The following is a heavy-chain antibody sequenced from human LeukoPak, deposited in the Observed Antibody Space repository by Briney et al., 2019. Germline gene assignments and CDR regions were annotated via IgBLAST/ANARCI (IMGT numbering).Heavy chain of an antibody. CDR3: ARGGYDFWGRPGGYNWFDP. Sequence: KTSQTLSLTCAVSGGSISNNDHFWNWIRQPPGKGLEWIGYIYNSGTTYYNPSLESRVTISVDRSRNQFSLKLNSVTAADTAVYYCARGGYDFWGRPGGYNWFDPWGQGTLVTVSS. V-gene: IGHV4-30-2*01. CDR2: IYNSGTT. J-gene: IGHJ5*02. D-gene: IGHD3-3*01. CDR1: GGSISNNDHF.